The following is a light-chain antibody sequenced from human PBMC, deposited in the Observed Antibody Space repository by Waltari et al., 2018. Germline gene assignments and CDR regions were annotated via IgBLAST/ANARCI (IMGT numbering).Light chain of an antibody. CDR2: GAS. J-gene: IGKJ1*01. V-gene: IGKV3-20*01. CDR1: HSVSTS. CDR3: QHYVTFPVT. Sequence: SCRASHSVSTSLAWYQQKPGQAPSLLIYGASIWATGVPDSFSGSGSGTYFSLTISRLGPEDFARYYCQHYVTFPVTFGQGTKVEIK.